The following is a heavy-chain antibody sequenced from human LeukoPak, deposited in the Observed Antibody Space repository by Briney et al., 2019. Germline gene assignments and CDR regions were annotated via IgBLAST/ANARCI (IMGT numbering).Heavy chain of an antibody. D-gene: IGHD3-22*01. CDR1: GFTFSSFD. CDR2: ITSSGTSI. V-gene: IGHV3-48*03. Sequence: GGSLRLSCVASGFTFSSFDMNWARQAPGKGLEWVSYITSSGTSIYNADSVKGRFTSSRDNAKNSLYLQMNSLRAEDTAVYYCARTGYDSSGYYTIDYWGQGTLVTVSS. CDR3: ARTGYDSSGYYTIDY. J-gene: IGHJ4*02.